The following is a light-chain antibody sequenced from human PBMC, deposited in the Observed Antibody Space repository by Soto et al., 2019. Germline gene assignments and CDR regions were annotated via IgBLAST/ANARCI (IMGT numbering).Light chain of an antibody. CDR2: AAS. J-gene: IGKJ5*01. V-gene: IGKV3-15*01. CDR1: QSVGSN. CDR3: QQYNNWS. Sequence: EVVMAQSPAPLSASPGETASLSCRASQSVGSNLAWYQKKTGQAPRLLIYAASTRATGIPARFSGSGSGTEFTLTISSTQSEDFAVYYCQQYNNWSFGQGTRLEIK.